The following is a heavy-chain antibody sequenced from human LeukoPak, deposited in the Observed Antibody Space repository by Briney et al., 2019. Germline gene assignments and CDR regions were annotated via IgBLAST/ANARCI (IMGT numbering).Heavy chain of an antibody. Sequence: PGGSLRLSCAASGFTFSSHSMNWVRQAPGKGLEWVSYIGSSISTKYYADSVKGRFTISRDNAKSSLYLQMNSLRDEDTAVYYCARRIDDYFDYWGQGTLVTVSS. V-gene: IGHV3-48*02. J-gene: IGHJ4*02. CDR3: ARRIDDYFDY. D-gene: IGHD2-15*01. CDR1: GFTFSSHS. CDR2: IGSSISTK.